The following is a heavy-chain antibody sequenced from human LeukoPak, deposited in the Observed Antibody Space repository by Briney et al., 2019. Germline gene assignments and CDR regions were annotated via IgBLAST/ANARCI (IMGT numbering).Heavy chain of an antibody. D-gene: IGHD3-3*01. CDR2: IWYDGSNK. Sequence: GGSLRLSCAASGFTFSSYGMHWVRQAPGKGLEWVAVIWYDGSNKYYADSVKGRFTISRDNSKNTLYVQMNSLRAEDTAVYYCARDRVDFGYYFDYWGQGTLVNVSS. CDR1: GFTFSSYG. CDR3: ARDRVDFGYYFDY. V-gene: IGHV3-33*01. J-gene: IGHJ4*02.